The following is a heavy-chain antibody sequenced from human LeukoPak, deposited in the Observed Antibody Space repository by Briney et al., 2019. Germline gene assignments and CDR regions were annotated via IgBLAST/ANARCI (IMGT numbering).Heavy chain of an antibody. D-gene: IGHD6-19*01. V-gene: IGHV3-33*01. CDR1: GFTFSSYG. J-gene: IGHJ4*02. CDR3: ARDRRSSGWYDWYCFDY. CDR2: IWYDGSNK. Sequence: GRSLRLSCAASGFTFSSYGMRWVRQAPGKGLEWVAVIWYDGSNKYYADSVKGRFTTSRDNSKNTLYLQMNSLRAEDTAVCHCARDRRSSGWYDWYCFDYWGQGTLVTVSS.